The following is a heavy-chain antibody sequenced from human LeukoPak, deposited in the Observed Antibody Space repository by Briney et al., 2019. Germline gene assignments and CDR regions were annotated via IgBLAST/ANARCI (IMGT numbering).Heavy chain of an antibody. Sequence: GGSLRLSCSASGFTFSSYAMHWVRQAPGKGLEYVSTISSSGGSTYYIDSVKGRCTISRDSSKNTLYLQMSSLRAEDTAVYYCAFLGGGWLDAFDIWGQGTMVTVSS. CDR2: ISSSGGST. CDR1: GFTFSSYA. CDR3: AFLGGGWLDAFDI. J-gene: IGHJ3*02. D-gene: IGHD5-24*01. V-gene: IGHV3-64D*09.